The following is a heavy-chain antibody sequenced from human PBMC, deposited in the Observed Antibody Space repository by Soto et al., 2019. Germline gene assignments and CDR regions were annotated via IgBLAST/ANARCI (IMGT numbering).Heavy chain of an antibody. J-gene: IGHJ6*02. D-gene: IGHD6-13*01. CDR1: GNSFNNW. V-gene: IGHV5-51*01. CDR3: ARQAAAGKYYYAMDV. CDR2: IYPGDSDT. Sequence: GESLKISCKGLGNSFNNWIGWVRQMPGKGLEGMVIIYPGDSDTRYSPSFQGQVTISADKSINTTYLQWSSLKASDTAIYYCARQAAAGKYYYAMDVWGQGTTVNVSS.